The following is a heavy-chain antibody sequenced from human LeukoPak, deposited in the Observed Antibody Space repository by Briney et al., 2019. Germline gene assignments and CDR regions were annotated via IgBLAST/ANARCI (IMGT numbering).Heavy chain of an antibody. D-gene: IGHD2-15*01. CDR1: GYTFTGYY. V-gene: IGHV1-2*06. CDR2: INPDSGGT. Sequence: ASVKVSCKASGYTFTGYYMHWVRQAPGQGLEWMGRINPDSGGTNYAQKFQGRVTTTRDTSISTAYMELSRLRSDDTAVYYCARGCSGGSCYSDNWFDPWGQGTLVTVSS. CDR3: ARGCSGGSCYSDNWFDP. J-gene: IGHJ5*02.